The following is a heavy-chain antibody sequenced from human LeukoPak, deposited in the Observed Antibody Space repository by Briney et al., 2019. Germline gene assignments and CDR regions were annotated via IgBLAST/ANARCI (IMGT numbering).Heavy chain of an antibody. CDR3: ARDRRGGYSYGYYYYYGMDV. CDR1: GGSISSYY. D-gene: IGHD5-18*01. V-gene: IGHV4-59*01. CDR2: IYYSGST. Sequence: SETLSLTCTVSGGSISSYYWSWIRQPPGKGLEWIGYIYYSGSTNYNPSLKSRATISVDTSKNQFSLKLSSVTAADTAVYYCARDRRGGYSYGYYYYYGMDVWGQGTTVTVSS. J-gene: IGHJ6*02.